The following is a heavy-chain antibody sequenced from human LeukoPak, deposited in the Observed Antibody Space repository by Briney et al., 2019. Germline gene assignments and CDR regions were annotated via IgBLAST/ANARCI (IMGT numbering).Heavy chain of an antibody. CDR3: ARAPLAGTPTSYSSSTFDY. J-gene: IGHJ4*02. V-gene: IGHV1-69*13. CDR1: GYTFTGYY. Sequence: HRASVKVSCKASGYTFTGYYMHWVRQAPGPGLEWMGGIIPIFGTANYAQKFQGRVTITADESTSTAYMELSSLRSEDTAVYYCARAPLAGTPTSYSSSTFDYWGQGTLVTVSS. CDR2: IIPIFGTA. D-gene: IGHD6-6*01.